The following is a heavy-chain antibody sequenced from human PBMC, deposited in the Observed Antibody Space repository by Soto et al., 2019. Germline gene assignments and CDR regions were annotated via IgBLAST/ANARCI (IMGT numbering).Heavy chain of an antibody. CDR1: GYSFTSYW. V-gene: IGHV5-10-1*01. CDR2: IDPSDSYT. CDR3: ARPIKYCSGGSCYYYYYGMDV. J-gene: IGHJ6*02. Sequence: GESLKISCKGSGYSFTSYWISWVRQMPGKGLEWMGGIDPSDSYTNYSPSFQGHVTISADKSISTAYLQWSSLKASDTAMYYCARPIKYCSGGSCYYYYYGMDVWGQGTTVTVSS. D-gene: IGHD2-15*01.